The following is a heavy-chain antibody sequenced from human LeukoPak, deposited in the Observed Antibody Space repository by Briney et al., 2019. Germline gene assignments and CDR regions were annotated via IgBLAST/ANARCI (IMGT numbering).Heavy chain of an antibody. CDR2: IYHSGST. D-gene: IGHD3-22*01. V-gene: IGHV4-30-2*01. CDR3: AEIEDSYSMDV. Sequence: PSQTLSLTCTVSGGSISSGGYYWSWIRQPPGKGLEWIGYIYHSGSTNYNPSLKSRVTISVDTSKNQFSLKLSSVTAADTAVYYCAEIEDSYSMDVWGQGTTVTVSS. CDR1: GGSISSGGYY. J-gene: IGHJ6*02.